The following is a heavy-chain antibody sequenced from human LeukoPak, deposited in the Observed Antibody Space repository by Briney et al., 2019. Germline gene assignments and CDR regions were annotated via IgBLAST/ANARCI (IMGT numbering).Heavy chain of an antibody. CDR2: IYYSGST. J-gene: IGHJ3*02. V-gene: IGHV4-59*01. Sequence: SETLSLTCTVSGGSISSYYWSWIRQPPGKGLEWVGYIYYSGSTNYNPSLKSRVTISVDTSKNQFSLKLSSVTAADTAVYYCARDSEMATINGAFDIWGQGTMVTVSS. CDR1: GGSISSYY. D-gene: IGHD5-24*01. CDR3: ARDSEMATINGAFDI.